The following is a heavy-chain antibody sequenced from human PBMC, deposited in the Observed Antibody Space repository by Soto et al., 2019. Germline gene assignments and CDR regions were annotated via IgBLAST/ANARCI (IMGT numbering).Heavy chain of an antibody. J-gene: IGHJ4*02. Sequence: GESLKISCNGSGYTFTNYWIGWVRQMPGKGLEWMAIIYPADSDTRYSPSFQGQVTVSADKSISTGYLQWSSLKASDTAMYYCARWIAAGGTLNWGQGTLVTVSS. CDR2: IYPADSDT. CDR3: ARWIAAGGTLN. D-gene: IGHD6-13*01. V-gene: IGHV5-51*01. CDR1: GYTFTNYW.